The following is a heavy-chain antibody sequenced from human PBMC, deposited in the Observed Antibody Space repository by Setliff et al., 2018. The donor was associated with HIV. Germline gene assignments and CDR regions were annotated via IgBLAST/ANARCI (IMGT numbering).Heavy chain of an antibody. CDR1: GYTFTSYA. CDR3: ARSRTEERLFDY. V-gene: IGHV1-3*01. Sequence: GASVKVSCKASGYTFTSYAMHWVRQAPGQRLEWMGWIHAGNGNTKYSQKFQGRVTITRDTSASTAYMELSSLRSEDTAVYYCARSRTEERLFDYWGQGTLVTVSS. D-gene: IGHD1-1*01. J-gene: IGHJ4*02. CDR2: IHAGNGNT.